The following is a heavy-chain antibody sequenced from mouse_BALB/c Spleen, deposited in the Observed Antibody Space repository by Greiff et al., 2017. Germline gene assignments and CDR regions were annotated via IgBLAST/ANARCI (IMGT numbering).Heavy chain of an antibody. D-gene: IGHD2-12*01. CDR2: IDPANGNT. CDR3: ARSDYRAY. CDR1: GFNIKDTY. Sequence: VHVKQSGAELVKPGASVKLSCTASGFNIKDTYMHWVKQRPEQGLEWIGRIDPANGNTKYDPKFQGKATITADTSSNTAYLQLSSLTSEDTAVYYCARSDYRAYWGQGTLVTVSA. V-gene: IGHV14-3*02. J-gene: IGHJ3*01.